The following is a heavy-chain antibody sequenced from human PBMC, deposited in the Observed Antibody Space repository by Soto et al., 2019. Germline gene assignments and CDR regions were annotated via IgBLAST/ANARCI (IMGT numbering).Heavy chain of an antibody. CDR1: GGTFSSYA. J-gene: IGHJ3*02. D-gene: IGHD2-15*01. V-gene: IGHV1-69*13. CDR3: ARAEWWAGAFDI. Sequence: VKLSCKASGGTFSSYAISWVRQAPGQGLEWMGGIIPIFGTANYAQKFQGRVTITADESTSTAYMELSSLRSEDTAVYYCARAEWWAGAFDIRGQGKMVTVSS. CDR2: IIPIFGTA.